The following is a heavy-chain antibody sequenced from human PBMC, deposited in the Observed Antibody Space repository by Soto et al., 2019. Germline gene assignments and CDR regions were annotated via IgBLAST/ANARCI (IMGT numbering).Heavy chain of an antibody. J-gene: IGHJ4*02. CDR1: GFTFSSYA. D-gene: IGHD6-6*01. V-gene: IGHV3-30-3*01. CDR3: ARDAEAARLDY. Sequence: GGSLRLSCAASGFTFSSYAMHWFRQAPGKGLEWVAVISYDGSNKYYADSVKGRFTISRDNSKNTLYLQMDSLRAEDTAVYYCARDAEAARLDYWGQGTLVTVSS. CDR2: ISYDGSNK.